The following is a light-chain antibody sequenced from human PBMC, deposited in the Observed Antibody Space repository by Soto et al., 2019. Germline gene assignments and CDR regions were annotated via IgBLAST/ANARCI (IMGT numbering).Light chain of an antibody. CDR1: QSVSSN. CDR2: GAS. Sequence: EIVMTQSPATLSVSPGERATLSCRASQSVSSNLAWYQQKPGQAPRLLIYGASTRATGIPDRFSGSGSGTEFTLTISSLQSEDFAVYYRQQYNNWPLYTFGQGTKLEIK. CDR3: QQYNNWPLYT. J-gene: IGKJ2*01. V-gene: IGKV3-15*01.